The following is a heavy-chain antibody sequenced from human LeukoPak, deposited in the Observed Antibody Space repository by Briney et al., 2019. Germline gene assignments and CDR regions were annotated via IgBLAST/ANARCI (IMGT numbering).Heavy chain of an antibody. V-gene: IGHV4-59*01. CDR3: ARGGYCYDSSGYYGGQYDY. CDR1: GGSISSYY. Sequence: SETLSLTCTVSGGSISSYYWSWIRQPPGKGLEWIGYIYYSGSTNYNPSLKSRVTISVDTSKNQFSLKLSSVTAADTAVYYCARGGYCYDSSGYYGGQYDYWGQGTLVTVSS. J-gene: IGHJ4*02. CDR2: IYYSGST. D-gene: IGHD3-22*01.